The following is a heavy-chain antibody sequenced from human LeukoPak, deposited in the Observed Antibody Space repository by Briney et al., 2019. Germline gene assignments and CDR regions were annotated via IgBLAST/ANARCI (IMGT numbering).Heavy chain of an antibody. CDR3: TRHYSGLPFDP. CDR2: IRSKAGNYAT. D-gene: IGHD6-19*01. Sequence: GGSLRLSCAASGLTISGSAMHWVRQASGKGLEWVGRIRSKAGNYATTYAASVKGRFTISRDDSKNTAYLQMNSLKAEDTAVYYCTRHYSGLPFDPWGQGTLVTVFS. CDR1: GLTISGSA. J-gene: IGHJ5*02. V-gene: IGHV3-73*01.